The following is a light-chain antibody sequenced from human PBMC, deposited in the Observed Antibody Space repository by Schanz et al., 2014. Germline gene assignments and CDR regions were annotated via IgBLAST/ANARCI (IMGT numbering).Light chain of an antibody. Sequence: DIQMTQSPSSLSASVGDRVTITCRASQGISTYLAWYQQKPGKVPKLLIYAASTLQSGVPSRFSGSGSGTDFTLTIGSLQPEDVATYYCQKYDSAPWTFGQGTKVEIK. V-gene: IGKV1-27*01. CDR2: AAS. CDR1: QGISTY. CDR3: QKYDSAPWT. J-gene: IGKJ1*01.